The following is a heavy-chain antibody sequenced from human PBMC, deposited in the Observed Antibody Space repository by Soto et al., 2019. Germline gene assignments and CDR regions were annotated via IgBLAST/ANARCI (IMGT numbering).Heavy chain of an antibody. CDR2: ISGSGGST. J-gene: IGHJ3*02. V-gene: IGHV3-23*01. CDR3: AKDPSFISGSYYDDAFDI. Sequence: GGSLRLSCAASGFTFSSYVMSWVRQAPGEGLEWVSAISGSGGSTYYADSVKGRFTISRDNSKNTLYLQMNSLRAEDTAVYYCAKDPSFISGSYYDDAFDIWGQGTMVTVSS. CDR1: GFTFSSYV. D-gene: IGHD1-26*01.